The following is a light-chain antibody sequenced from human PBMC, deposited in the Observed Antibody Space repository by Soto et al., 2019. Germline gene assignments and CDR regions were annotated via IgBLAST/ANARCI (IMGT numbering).Light chain of an antibody. CDR3: QQYDTLTHT. J-gene: IGKJ2*01. CDR1: QSISIW. Sequence: DIQLTQSPSTLSASVGDSVTITCRSSQSISIWLAWYQQKPGRAPKLLIYDSFNLASGVPSRFGGRESGTEFTLTISSVQPDDFATYYCQQYDTLTHTLGQGTRLEVK. CDR2: DSF. V-gene: IGKV1-5*01.